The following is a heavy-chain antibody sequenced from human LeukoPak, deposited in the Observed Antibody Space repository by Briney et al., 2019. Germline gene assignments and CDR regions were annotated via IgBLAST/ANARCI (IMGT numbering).Heavy chain of an antibody. D-gene: IGHD1-20*01. CDR3: ARHPAPYNWNDAGVDY. CDR2: IDPSDSYT. V-gene: IGHV5-10-1*01. Sequence: GESLKIPCKGSGYNFTSYWISWVRQMPGKGLEWMGRIDPSDSYTNYSPSFQGHVTISADKSISTAYLQWSSLKASDTAMYYGARHPAPYNWNDAGVDYWGQGTLVTVSS. J-gene: IGHJ4*02. CDR1: GYNFTSYW.